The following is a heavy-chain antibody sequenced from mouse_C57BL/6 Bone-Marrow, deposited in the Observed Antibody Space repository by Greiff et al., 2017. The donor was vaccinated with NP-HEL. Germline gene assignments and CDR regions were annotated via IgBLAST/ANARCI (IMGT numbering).Heavy chain of an antibody. CDR3: ARGGGYHWYFDV. J-gene: IGHJ1*03. V-gene: IGHV5-16*01. CDR2: INHDGSST. Sequence: EVQLVESEGGLVQPGSSMKLSCTASGFTFSDYYMAWVRQVPEKGLEWVANINHDGSSTYYLDSLKSRFIISRDNATNILYLQMSSLKSEDTAAYYCARGGGYHWYFDVWGTGTTVTVSA. CDR1: GFTFSDYY. D-gene: IGHD2-2*01.